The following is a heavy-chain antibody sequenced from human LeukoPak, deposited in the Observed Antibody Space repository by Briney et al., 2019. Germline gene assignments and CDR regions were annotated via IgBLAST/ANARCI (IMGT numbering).Heavy chain of an antibody. J-gene: IGHJ4*02. CDR1: GGSISSSSYY. CDR2: IYYSGST. CDR3: ARTVLSSSWRFYYFDY. D-gene: IGHD6-13*01. Sequence: SETLSLTCTVSGGSISSSSYYWGWIRQPPGEGLEWIGSIYYSGSTYYNPSLKSRVTISVDTSKNQFSLKLSSVTAADTAVYYCARTVLSSSWRFYYFDYWGQGTLVTVSS. V-gene: IGHV4-39*01.